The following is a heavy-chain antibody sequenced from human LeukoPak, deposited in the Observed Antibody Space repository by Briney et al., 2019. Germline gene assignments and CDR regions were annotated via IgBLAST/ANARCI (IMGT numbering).Heavy chain of an antibody. J-gene: IGHJ4*02. D-gene: IGHD4-23*01. Sequence: GGSLRLSCAASGFTLSSYWMSWVRQAPGKGLEWVANIKQDGSEKYYVDSVKGRFTISRDNAKNSVYLQMNSLRAEDTAVYYCARAIGKSEGYWGQGTLVTVFS. V-gene: IGHV3-7*01. CDR2: IKQDGSEK. CDR1: GFTLSSYW. CDR3: ARAIGKSEGY.